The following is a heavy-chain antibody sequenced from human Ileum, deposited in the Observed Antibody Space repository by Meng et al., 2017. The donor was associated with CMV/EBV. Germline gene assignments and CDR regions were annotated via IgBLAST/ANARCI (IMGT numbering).Heavy chain of an antibody. D-gene: IGHD3-10*01. CDR3: TKGREYTASGGRYLGMDV. J-gene: IGHJ6*02. Sequence: SVSLHDIMWVSQAPVGDREWVSSIGTPGETYYPDSVKGRFTISKRNDKNSVYLQMNSLGAEDSAVYYCTKGREYTASGGRYLGMDVWGPGTTVTVSS. CDR2: IGTPGET. CDR1: SVSLHD. V-gene: IGHV3-13*01.